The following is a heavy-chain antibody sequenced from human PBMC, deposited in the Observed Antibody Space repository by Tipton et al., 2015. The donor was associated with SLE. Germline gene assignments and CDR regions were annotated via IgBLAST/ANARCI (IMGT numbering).Heavy chain of an antibody. V-gene: IGHV4-34*01. CDR1: GGSFSGYY. J-gene: IGHJ6*02. CDR2: INHSGGT. D-gene: IGHD6-6*01. CDR3: AREEYSSYYYYYGMDV. Sequence: TLSLTCAVYGGSFSGYYWRWIRQPPGKGLEWIGEINHSGGTNYNPSLKSRVTMSVDTSKNQFSLKLSSVTAADTAGYYCAREEYSSYYYYYGMDVWGQGTTVTGSS.